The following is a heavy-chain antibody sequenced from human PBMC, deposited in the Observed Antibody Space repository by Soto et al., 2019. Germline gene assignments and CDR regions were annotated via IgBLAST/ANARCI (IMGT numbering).Heavy chain of an antibody. CDR2: IYYSGST. Sequence: SETLSLTCTVSGGSISSGYYYWVWIRPPPGKGLEWIGYIYYSGSTNYNPSLKSRVTISVDTSKNQFSLKLSSVTAADTAVYYCARDRAPDEYSGYGHDAFDIWGQGTMVTVSS. D-gene: IGHD5-12*01. J-gene: IGHJ3*02. CDR1: GGSISSGYYY. V-gene: IGHV4-61*01. CDR3: ARDRAPDEYSGYGHDAFDI.